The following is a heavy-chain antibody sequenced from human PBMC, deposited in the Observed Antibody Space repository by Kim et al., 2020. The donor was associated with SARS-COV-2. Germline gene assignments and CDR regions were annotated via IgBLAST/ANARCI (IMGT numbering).Heavy chain of an antibody. V-gene: IGHV4-39*07. D-gene: IGHD5-12*01. Sequence: SETLSLTCTVSGGSISSSSYYWGWIRQPPGKGLEWIGSIYYSGSTYYNPSLKSRVTISVDTSKNQFSLKLSSVTAADTAVYYCARAQRGYDPALKFDYWGQGTLVTVSS. CDR2: IYYSGST. CDR1: GGSISSSSYY. J-gene: IGHJ4*02. CDR3: ARAQRGYDPALKFDY.